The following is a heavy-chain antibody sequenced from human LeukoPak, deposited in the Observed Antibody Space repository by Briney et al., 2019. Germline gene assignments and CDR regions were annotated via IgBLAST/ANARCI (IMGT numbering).Heavy chain of an antibody. CDR2: IYYSGST. V-gene: IGHV4-59*08. Sequence: SETLSLTCTVSGGSISSYYWSWIRQPPGKGLEWIGYIYYSGSTNYNPSLKSRVTISVDTSKNQFSLKLSSVTAADTAVYYCASPRGYSYGRYDYWGQGTLVTVSS. CDR1: GGSISSYY. J-gene: IGHJ4*02. D-gene: IGHD5-18*01. CDR3: ASPRGYSYGRYDY.